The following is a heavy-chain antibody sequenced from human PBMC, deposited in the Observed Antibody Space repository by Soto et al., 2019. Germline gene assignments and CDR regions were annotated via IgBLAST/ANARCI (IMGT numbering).Heavy chain of an antibody. V-gene: IGHV3-48*03. D-gene: IGHD6-19*01. CDR3: AREGVYSSGWPGWGEYFKH. CDR1: GFTFSSYE. Sequence: GGSLRLSCAASGFTFSSYEVNWVRQAPGRGLEWVSYISSSGSTIYYADSVKGRFTISRDNAKNSLYLQMNSLRAEDTAVYYCAREGVYSSGWPGWGEYFKHWGQGTWSPSPQ. CDR2: ISSSGSTI. J-gene: IGHJ1*01.